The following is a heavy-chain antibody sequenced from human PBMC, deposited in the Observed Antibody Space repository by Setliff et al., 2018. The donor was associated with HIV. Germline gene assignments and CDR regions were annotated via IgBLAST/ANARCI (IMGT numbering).Heavy chain of an antibody. D-gene: IGHD4-17*01. J-gene: IGHJ6*03. Sequence: ASVKVSCKASGYIFSTYGISWVRQAPGQGLEWMGWISASSGNTHYAQKVQGRVTLTTDTSTNTAYMELRSLRSDDAAVYYCAKTTPQPHYYYYVDVWGKGTTVTVSS. CDR3: AKTTPQPHYYYYVDV. CDR1: GYIFSTYG. V-gene: IGHV1-18*01. CDR2: ISASSGNT.